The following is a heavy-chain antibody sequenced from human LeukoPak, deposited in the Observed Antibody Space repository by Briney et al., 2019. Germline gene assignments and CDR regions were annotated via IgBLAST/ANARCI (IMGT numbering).Heavy chain of an antibody. V-gene: IGHV1-18*01. Sequence: ASVKVSCKASGYTFTSYGISWVRQAPGQGLEWMGWISAYNGNTNYAQKLQGRVTMTTDTSTSTAYMELRSLRSDDTAVYYCARDGPTNYGDYTEYFQHWGQGTLVTVSS. CDR3: ARDGPTNYGDYTEYFQH. J-gene: IGHJ1*01. CDR2: ISAYNGNT. D-gene: IGHD4-17*01. CDR1: GYTFTSYG.